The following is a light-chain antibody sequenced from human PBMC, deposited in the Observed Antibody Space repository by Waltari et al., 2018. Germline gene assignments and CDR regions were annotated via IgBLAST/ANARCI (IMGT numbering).Light chain of an antibody. CDR1: SLRRYF. V-gene: IGLV3-19*01. Sequence: SSELTQDPAVSVALGQTVKITCQGDSLRRYFASWFQQKPGQAPVLVRYGNDNNRPSGIPDRFSGSSSGNTASLTITGAQAEDEGDYYCKSRDSTGDRQVFGGGTKVTVL. CDR2: GNDN. CDR3: KSRDSTGDRQV. J-gene: IGLJ3*02.